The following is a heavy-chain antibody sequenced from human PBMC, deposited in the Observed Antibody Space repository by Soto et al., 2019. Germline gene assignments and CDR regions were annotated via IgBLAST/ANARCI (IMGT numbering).Heavy chain of an antibody. CDR2: IIPIFGTA. CDR3: AIVKATPGPRYYYYGMDV. Sequence: QVQLVQSGAEVKKPGSSVKVSCKASGGTFSSYAISWVRQAPGQGLEWMGGIIPIFGTANYAQKFQGRVTITADESTSTAYMELSSLRSEDTAVYYCAIVKATPGPRYYYYGMDVWGQGTTVTVSS. J-gene: IGHJ6*02. D-gene: IGHD3-10*01. V-gene: IGHV1-69*12. CDR1: GGTFSSYA.